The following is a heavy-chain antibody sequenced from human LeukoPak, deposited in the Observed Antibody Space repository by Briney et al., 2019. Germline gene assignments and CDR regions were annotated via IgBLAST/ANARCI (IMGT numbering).Heavy chain of an antibody. J-gene: IGHJ4*02. Sequence: GGSLRLSCAASGFTFSSYWMSWVRQAPGKGLEWVANIKPDGSDKYSVDSVKGRFTISRNNAKNTLYLQMNSLRAEDTAVYYCGRGDGWVLDYWGQGTLVTVSS. D-gene: IGHD5-24*01. CDR1: GFTFSSYW. CDR2: IKPDGSDK. CDR3: GRGDGWVLDY. V-gene: IGHV3-7*01.